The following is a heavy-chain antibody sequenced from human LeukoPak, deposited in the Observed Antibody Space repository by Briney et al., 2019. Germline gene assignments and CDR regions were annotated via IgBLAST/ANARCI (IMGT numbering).Heavy chain of an antibody. CDR2: IRNKGYGGAA. CDR1: GFTFGDYA. V-gene: IGHV3-49*04. CDR3: TRAWVQSNFDY. J-gene: IGHJ4*02. Sequence: GGSLRLSCTASGFTFGDYAMSWVRQAPGKGLEWVGLIRNKGYGGAAEYAASVKGRFTISRDDSKSIAYLQMNSLQAEDTAVYYCTRAWVQSNFDYWGQGTLVTVSS. D-gene: IGHD5-24*01.